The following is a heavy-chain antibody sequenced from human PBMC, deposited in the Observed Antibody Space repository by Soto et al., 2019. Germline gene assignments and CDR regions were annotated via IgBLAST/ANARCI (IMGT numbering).Heavy chain of an antibody. Sequence: GGSLRLSCAASGFPFSSFAMHWVRQAPGKGLEWVAVISNDGNNKNYADSVKGRLTISRDNSMNTLYLQMSSLRPDDTAVYYCAIGRDPYNYNYWGRGTRGTVSS. CDR3: AIGRDPYNYNY. J-gene: IGHJ4*02. D-gene: IGHD5-12*01. CDR2: ISNDGNNK. V-gene: IGHV3-30-3*01. CDR1: GFPFSSFA.